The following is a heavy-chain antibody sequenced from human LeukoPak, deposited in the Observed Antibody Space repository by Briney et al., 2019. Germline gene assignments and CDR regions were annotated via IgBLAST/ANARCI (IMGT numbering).Heavy chain of an antibody. CDR1: GFTISSYA. Sequence: PGGSLRLSCAASGFTISSYAMSWVRQAPGKGLEWVSAISGSGGSTYYADSVKGRFTISRDNSKNTLYLQMNSLRAEDTAVYYCAKVRRWLVDPLRDAFDIWGQGTMVTVSS. D-gene: IGHD6-19*01. V-gene: IGHV3-23*01. CDR3: AKVRRWLVDPLRDAFDI. J-gene: IGHJ3*02. CDR2: ISGSGGST.